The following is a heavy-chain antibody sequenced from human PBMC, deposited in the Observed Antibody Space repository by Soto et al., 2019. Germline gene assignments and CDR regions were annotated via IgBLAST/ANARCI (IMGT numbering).Heavy chain of an antibody. CDR2: TYYRSKWYN. CDR1: GDSVSSNSAA. Sequence: SQTLSLTCAISGDSVSSNSAAWNWIRQSPSRGLEWLGRTYYRSKWYNDYAVSVKSRITINPDTSKNQFSLQLNSVTPEDTAVYYCARDRPAGIVVVPAATHSGMDVWGQGTTVTVSS. CDR3: ARDRPAGIVVVPAATHSGMDV. D-gene: IGHD2-2*01. J-gene: IGHJ6*02. V-gene: IGHV6-1*01.